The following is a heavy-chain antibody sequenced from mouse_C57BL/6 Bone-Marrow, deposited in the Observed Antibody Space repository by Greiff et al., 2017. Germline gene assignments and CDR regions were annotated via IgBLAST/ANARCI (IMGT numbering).Heavy chain of an antibody. CDR2: IYPGSGST. CDR3: AREGYYYGSSSRIFDY. D-gene: IGHD1-1*01. J-gene: IGHJ2*01. V-gene: IGHV1-55*01. CDR1: GYTFTSYW. Sequence: QVQLKQPGAELVKPGASVKMSCKASGYTFTSYWITWVKQRPGQGLEWIGDIYPGSGSTNYNEKFKSKATLTVDTSSSTAYMQLSSLTSEDSAVYYCAREGYYYGSSSRIFDYWGQGTTLTVSS.